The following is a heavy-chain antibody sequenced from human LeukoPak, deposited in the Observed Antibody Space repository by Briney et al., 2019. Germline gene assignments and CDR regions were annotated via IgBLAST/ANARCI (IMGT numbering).Heavy chain of an antibody. J-gene: IGHJ4*02. Sequence: GESLRLSCAASGFTFSSYSMNWVRQAPGKGLEWVSSISSSSSYIYYADSVKGRFTISRDNAENSLYLQMNSLRAEDTAAYYCARDLRLVYFDYWGQGTLVTVSS. V-gene: IGHV3-21*01. D-gene: IGHD6-13*01. CDR1: GFTFSSYS. CDR2: ISSSSSYI. CDR3: ARDLRLVYFDY.